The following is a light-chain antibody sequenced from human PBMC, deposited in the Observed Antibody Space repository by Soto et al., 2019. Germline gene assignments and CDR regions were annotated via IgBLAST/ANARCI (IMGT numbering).Light chain of an antibody. Sequence: QLVLTQPASVSGSPGQSITISCTGTSSDVGGYDYVSWYQQHPDKAPKLMIYEVSNRPSGVSNRFSGSKSGNTASLTISGLQAEDEAHYYCSSYSSNAVVFGGGTQLTVL. CDR3: SSYSSNAVV. CDR1: SSDVGGYDY. CDR2: EVS. J-gene: IGLJ2*01. V-gene: IGLV2-14*01.